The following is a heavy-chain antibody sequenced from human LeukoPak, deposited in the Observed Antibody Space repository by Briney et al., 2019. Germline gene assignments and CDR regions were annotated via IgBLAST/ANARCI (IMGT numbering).Heavy chain of an antibody. CDR2: ISAYNGNT. V-gene: IGHV1-18*01. D-gene: IGHD2-15*01. Sequence: ASVKVSCKASGYTFTSYGISWVRQAPGQGLEWMGWISAYNGNTNYAQKFQGRVTITRDTSASTAYMELSSLRSEDTAVYYCARGYCSGGSCYGVDYWGQGTLVTVSS. J-gene: IGHJ4*02. CDR1: GYTFTSYG. CDR3: ARGYCSGGSCYGVDY.